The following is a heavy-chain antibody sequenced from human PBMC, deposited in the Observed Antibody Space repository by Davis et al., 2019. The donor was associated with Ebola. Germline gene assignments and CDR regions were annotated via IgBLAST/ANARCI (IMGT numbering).Heavy chain of an antibody. CDR3: ARGVGAFFY. CDR1: GGSISSSSYY. J-gene: IGHJ4*02. D-gene: IGHD1-26*01. V-gene: IGHV4-39*01. CDR2: IYYSGST. Sequence: MPSETLSLTCTVSGGSISSSSYYWGWIRQPPGKGLEWFGSIYYSGSTYYNPSLKSRITISVDTSKNQFSLKLSSVTAADTAVYYCARGVGAFFYWGQGTLVTVSS.